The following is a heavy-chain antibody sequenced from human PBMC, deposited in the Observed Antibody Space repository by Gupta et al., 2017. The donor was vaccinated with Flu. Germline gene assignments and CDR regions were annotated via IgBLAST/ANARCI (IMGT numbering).Heavy chain of an antibody. Sequence: EVQLLESGGGLVQPGGSLRLSCAASGFSFSNYAMSWVRQTSGEGLEWVAGIGGGGGGSSYADSVRGRFTVSRDNSKNTLYLQLSSLRAEDTAVYYCAKDLWSVSSPTQTYFYYYGVDVWGQGTTVTVSS. D-gene: IGHD3-3*01. J-gene: IGHJ6*02. CDR3: AKDLWSVSSPTQTYFYYYGVDV. CDR1: GFSFSNYA. V-gene: IGHV3-23*01. CDR2: IGGGGGGS.